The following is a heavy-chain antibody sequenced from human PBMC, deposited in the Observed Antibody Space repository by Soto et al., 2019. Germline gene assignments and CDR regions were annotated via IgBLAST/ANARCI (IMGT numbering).Heavy chain of an antibody. J-gene: IGHJ6*02. CDR3: AKDEVYCSSTSCYYYGMDV. V-gene: IGHV3-23*01. D-gene: IGHD2-2*01. Sequence: GGSLRLSCAASGFTFSSYPMVWVRQAPGKGLESISSISGSGTSYYADSVKGRFTIFRDNSENTLYLQMNSLRAEDTAVYYCAKDEVYCSSTSCYYYGMDVWGQGTTVTVSS. CDR1: GFTFSSYP. CDR2: ISGSGTS.